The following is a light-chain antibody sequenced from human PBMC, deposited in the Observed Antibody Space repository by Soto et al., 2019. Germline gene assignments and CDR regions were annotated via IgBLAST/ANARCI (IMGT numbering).Light chain of an antibody. Sequence: QSALTQPPSVSGAPGQRDTISCTGSSSNIGAGYDVHWYQQLPGTAPKLLIYGNSNRPSGVPDRFSGSKSGTSASLAITGLQAEDEADYYCQSYDSTLSGSGFGGGTKLTVL. CDR2: GNS. CDR1: SSNIGAGYD. J-gene: IGLJ3*02. V-gene: IGLV1-40*01. CDR3: QSYDSTLSGSG.